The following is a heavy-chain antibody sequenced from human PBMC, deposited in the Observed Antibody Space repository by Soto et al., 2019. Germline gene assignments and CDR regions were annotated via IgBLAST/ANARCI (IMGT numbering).Heavy chain of an antibody. J-gene: IGHJ4*02. Sequence: GGSLRLSCAASGFTFSSYAMSGVRQAPGKGLEWVSAISGSGGSTYYADSVKGRFTISRDNSKNTLYLQMNSLRAEDTAVYYCAKARIDFWSGYYPTPKFDYWGQGTLVTVSS. CDR2: ISGSGGST. CDR3: AKARIDFWSGYYPTPKFDY. V-gene: IGHV3-23*01. D-gene: IGHD3-3*01. CDR1: GFTFSSYA.